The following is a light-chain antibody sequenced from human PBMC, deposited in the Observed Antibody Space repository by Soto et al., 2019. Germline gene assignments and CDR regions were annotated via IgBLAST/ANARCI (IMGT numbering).Light chain of an antibody. Sequence: DIQMTQSPSTLSASVGDRVTITCRASQSISNWLAWYQQKPGKAPKLLIYDASSLESGVPSRFSGSGSGTEFTLTISSLQPDDFATYYCQHYNSYQYTFGQGTKLEIK. J-gene: IGKJ2*01. CDR1: QSISNW. V-gene: IGKV1-5*01. CDR3: QHYNSYQYT. CDR2: DAS.